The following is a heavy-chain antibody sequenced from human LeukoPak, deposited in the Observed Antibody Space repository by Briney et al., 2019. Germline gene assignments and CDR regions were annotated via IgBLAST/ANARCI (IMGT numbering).Heavy chain of an antibody. V-gene: IGHV3-23*01. CDR2: ISGSGGST. D-gene: IGHD5-12*01. CDR3: AKDGAWLRFDD. J-gene: IGHJ4*02. Sequence: GGSLRLSCAASGFTFSSYGMSWVRQAPGKGLEWVSVISGSGGSTSYADSVKGRFTISRDNSKNTLYLQMNNLRAEDTAVYYCAKDGAWLRFDDWGQGILVTVSS. CDR1: GFTFSSYG.